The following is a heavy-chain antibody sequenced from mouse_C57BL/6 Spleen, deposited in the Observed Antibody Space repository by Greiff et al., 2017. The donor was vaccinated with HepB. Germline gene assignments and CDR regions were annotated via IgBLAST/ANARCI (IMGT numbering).Heavy chain of an antibody. D-gene: IGHD2-5*01. CDR3: AHAYYSNPWFAY. J-gene: IGHJ3*01. V-gene: IGHV1-78*01. Sequence: VQLQQSDAELVKPGASVKISCKVSGYTFIDHTIHWMKQRPEQGLAWIGYIYPRDGSTKYNVKFKGKATLAADKSSSAAYMQLNSLTSEDSAVYFCAHAYYSNPWFAYWGQGTLVTVSA. CDR2: IYPRDGST. CDR1: GYTFIDHT.